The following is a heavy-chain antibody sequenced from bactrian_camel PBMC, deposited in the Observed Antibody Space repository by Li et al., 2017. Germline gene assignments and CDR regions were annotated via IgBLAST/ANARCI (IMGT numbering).Heavy chain of an antibody. Sequence: HVQLVESGGGSVQAGGSLRLSCVGSGDTIGRYCIGWFRQIPDKEREGVARIDGRDTGRYYADSVKSRFIISRDNAKNTLSLQMTNLNPEDTAMYYCAASDFRIYCGSGRVSDFNVWGQGTQVTVS. CDR3: AASDFRIYCGSGRVSDFNV. CDR1: GDTIGRYC. J-gene: IGHJ4*01. D-gene: IGHD2*01. CDR2: IDGRDTGR. V-gene: IGHV3S63*01.